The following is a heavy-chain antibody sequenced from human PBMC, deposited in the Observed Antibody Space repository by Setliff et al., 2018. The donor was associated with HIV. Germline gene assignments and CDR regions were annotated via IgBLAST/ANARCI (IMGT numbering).Heavy chain of an antibody. Sequence: LSLTCTVSGGSISSGSYYWSWIRQPAGKGLEWIGHIFTSGSTNYNPSLKSRVTISGDTSKNHFSLKLSSVTAADTAIYYCARVPTSSWYVTTQRTKEYFHHWGQGTLVTVSS. CDR1: GGSISSGSYY. J-gene: IGHJ1*01. V-gene: IGHV4-61*09. D-gene: IGHD6-13*01. CDR3: ARVPTSSWYVTTQRTKEYFHH. CDR2: IFTSGST.